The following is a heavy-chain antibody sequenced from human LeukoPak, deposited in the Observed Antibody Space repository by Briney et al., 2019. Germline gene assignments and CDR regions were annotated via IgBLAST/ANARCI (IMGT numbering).Heavy chain of an antibody. J-gene: IGHJ4*02. CDR1: GGSFSGYY. D-gene: IGHD5-24*01. CDR2: INQSGFT. V-gene: IGHV4-34*01. CDR3: ARPLNKRDGYSSDN. Sequence: SETLSLTCTVYGGSFSGYYWNWIRQPPGKGLECIGEINQSGFTKYNPSLRSRVTISVDTSKNQLFLTLYSVTAADTALYYCARPLNKRDGYSSDNWGQGTLVTVSS.